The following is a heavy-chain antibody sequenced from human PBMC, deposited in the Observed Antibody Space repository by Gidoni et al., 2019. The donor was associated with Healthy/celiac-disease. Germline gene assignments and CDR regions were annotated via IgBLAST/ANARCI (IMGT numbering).Heavy chain of an antibody. CDR1: GFIFSSYL. CDR3: ARLQITYDAFDI. J-gene: IGHJ3*02. Sequence: EVQLVESGGGLVQPGGSLRMSCAASGFIFSSYLMSWVRQAPGKGLEWVANIKQYGSDKDYVDSVKGRFTISRDNAKSSLYLQMNSLRAEDTAVYYCARLQITYDAFDIWGQGTLVTVSS. D-gene: IGHD3-10*01. CDR2: IKQYGSDK. V-gene: IGHV3-7*01.